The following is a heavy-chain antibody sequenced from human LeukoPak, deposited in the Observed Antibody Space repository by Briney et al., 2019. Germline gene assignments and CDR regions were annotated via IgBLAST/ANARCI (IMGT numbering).Heavy chain of an antibody. CDR1: GFTFDDYA. Sequence: PGGSLRLSCAASGFTFDDYAMHWVRQAPGKGLEWVSLISWDGGSTYYADSVKGRFTISRDNSKNSLYLQMNSLRAEDTALYYCAKGKGRIAAAGEVFDYWGQGTLVTVSS. V-gene: IGHV3-43D*03. CDR3: AKGKGRIAAAGEVFDY. CDR2: ISWDGGST. D-gene: IGHD6-13*01. J-gene: IGHJ4*02.